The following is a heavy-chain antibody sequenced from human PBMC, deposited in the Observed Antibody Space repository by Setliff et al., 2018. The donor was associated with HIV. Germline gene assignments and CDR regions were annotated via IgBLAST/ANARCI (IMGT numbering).Heavy chain of an antibody. J-gene: IGHJ4*02. CDR3: AREYGTAAADY. D-gene: IGHD6-13*01. Sequence: ASVKVSCKAFGYTFNTYGISWVRQAPGQGLEWMGWISANNGNTNYAQKFQGRVTMTTDTTTSTAYMELRSLRSDDTAVYYCAREYGTAAADYWGQGTLVTVSS. V-gene: IGHV1-18*01. CDR2: ISANNGNT. CDR1: GYTFNTYG.